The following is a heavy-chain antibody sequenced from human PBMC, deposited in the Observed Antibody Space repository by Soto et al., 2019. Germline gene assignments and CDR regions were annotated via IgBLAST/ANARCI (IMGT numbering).Heavy chain of an antibody. D-gene: IGHD3-10*01. CDR1: GFTFSGAW. CDR2: IRSGGTT. CDR3: AVDLPNYGSGELDY. J-gene: IGHJ4*02. Sequence: EVQLVESGGGLVKPGGSLRLSCAASGFTFSGAWMTWVRQAPGKGLEWVGRIRSGGTTDYTAPVKGRFAISRDDSENMVFLQMNSLKAEDTAIYYCAVDLPNYGSGELDYWGQGTLVTVSS. V-gene: IGHV3-15*01.